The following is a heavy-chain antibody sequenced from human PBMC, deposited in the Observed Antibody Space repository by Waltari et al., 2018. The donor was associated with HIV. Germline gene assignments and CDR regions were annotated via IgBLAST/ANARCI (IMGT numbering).Heavy chain of an antibody. J-gene: IGHJ4*02. V-gene: IGHV3-33*01. Sequence: QVQLVESGGGVVQPGGSMRMSCAASGFTFNNYGLHWVRQAPGKGLEWVAVIWYDGSKTDYEGSVKGRFTISRDTSKNTVYLQMSSLRAEDTALYYCARDQEFMTTVTPLAYWGQGTPVTVSS. CDR3: ARDQEFMTTVTPLAY. D-gene: IGHD4-4*01. CDR1: GFTFNNYG. CDR2: IWYDGSKT.